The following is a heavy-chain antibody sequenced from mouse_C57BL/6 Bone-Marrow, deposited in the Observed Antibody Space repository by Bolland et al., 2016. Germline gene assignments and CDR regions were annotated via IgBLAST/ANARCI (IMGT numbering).Heavy chain of an antibody. Sequence: YNQKFKGKATLTVDTSSRTAYMELNSLTSEDSAVYYCARGAGTFAYWGQGTLV. D-gene: IGHD4-1*01. V-gene: IGHV1-36*01. J-gene: IGHJ3*01. CDR3: ARGAGTFAY.